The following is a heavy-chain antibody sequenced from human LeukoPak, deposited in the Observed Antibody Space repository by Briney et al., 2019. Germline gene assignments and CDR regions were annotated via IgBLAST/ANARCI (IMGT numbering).Heavy chain of an antibody. CDR2: IYRGNTT. CDR1: GFTVSNNY. CDR3: ASGWLGVFDY. J-gene: IGHJ4*02. V-gene: IGHV3-66*01. D-gene: IGHD6-19*01. Sequence: PGGSLRLSCAASGFTVSNNYMSWVRQVPGKGLEWVSVIYRGNTTYYADSVKGRFTISRDNSKNTLYLQMSSLRAEDTAVYYCASGWLGVFDYWGQGTLVTVSS.